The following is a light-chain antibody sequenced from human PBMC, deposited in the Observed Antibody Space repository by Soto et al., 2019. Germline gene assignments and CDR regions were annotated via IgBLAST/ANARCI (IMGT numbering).Light chain of an antibody. Sequence: EIVLTQSPGTLSLSPGERATLSCRASQSVSSNYLAWYRREPGQAPSLLIYGASTRATGIPGRFSGSGSGTDFTLTITRLEPEDFAVYYCQQYGSSPPTFGQGTKVEFK. CDR3: QQYGSSPPT. CDR2: GAS. V-gene: IGKV3-20*01. CDR1: QSVSSNY. J-gene: IGKJ1*01.